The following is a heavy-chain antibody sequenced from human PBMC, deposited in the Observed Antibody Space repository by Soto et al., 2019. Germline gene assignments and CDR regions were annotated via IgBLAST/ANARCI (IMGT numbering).Heavy chain of an antibody. D-gene: IGHD7-27*01. J-gene: IGHJ4*02. V-gene: IGHV3-23*01. Sequence: GGSLRLSCAASGFTFSSFAMSWVRQSPGKGLEWVSTISGSGGSTYYADAVKGRFTISRDNSMGTLYLQMKSLRVEDTAIYYCAKEVSLGSTVDLGYCGQGALVTVSS. CDR2: ISGSGGST. CDR3: AKEVSLGSTVDLGY. CDR1: GFTFSSFA.